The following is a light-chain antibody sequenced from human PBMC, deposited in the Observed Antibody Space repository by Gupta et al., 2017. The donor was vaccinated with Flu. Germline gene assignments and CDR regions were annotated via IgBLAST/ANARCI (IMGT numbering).Light chain of an antibody. CDR3: QTWGTGIHV. J-gene: IGLJ2*01. CDR2: LNSDGSH. V-gene: IGLV4-69*01. Sequence: QLVLPPSPSASASLGASVTLTCTLSSGHSTYAITWHQQQPGKGPRYLMKLNSDGSHSNGDGIPERFAGSSSGTERYLTIASRQSEDEGDYYCQTWGTGIHVFGGGTKLSVL. CDR1: SGHSTYA.